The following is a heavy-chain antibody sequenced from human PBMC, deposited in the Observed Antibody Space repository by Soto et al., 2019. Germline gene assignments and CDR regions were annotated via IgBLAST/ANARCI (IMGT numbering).Heavy chain of an antibody. Sequence: QVQLQESGPGLVKPSETLSLTCTVSGGSISSYYWILIRQPTGQGLEWIGYIYYSGSTNYKPSLSIGVTISVDTSKNQFSLKLSAVTAADTAVYCCARSYGSCFDYWGQGTLCTFSS. CDR3: ARSYGSCFDY. CDR2: IYYSGST. D-gene: IGHD5-18*01. J-gene: IGHJ4*02. CDR1: GGSISSYY. V-gene: IGHV4-59*08.